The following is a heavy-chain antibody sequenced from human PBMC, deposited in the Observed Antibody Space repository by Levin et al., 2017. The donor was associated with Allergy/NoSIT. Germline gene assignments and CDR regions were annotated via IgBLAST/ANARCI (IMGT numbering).Heavy chain of an antibody. CDR1: GFTLGDYA. J-gene: IGHJ3*01. CDR2: IKNKAYGGTT. CDR3: TRDLRGDYVLGAFDF. D-gene: IGHD4-17*01. V-gene: IGHV3-49*04. Sequence: GGSLRLSCTASGFTLGDYAMSWVRQAPGKGLEWVGFIKNKAYGGTTEYAASVKGRFTISRDDSKSIAYLQMNSLKTEDTAVYYCTRDLRGDYVLGAFDFWGQGTMVTVSS.